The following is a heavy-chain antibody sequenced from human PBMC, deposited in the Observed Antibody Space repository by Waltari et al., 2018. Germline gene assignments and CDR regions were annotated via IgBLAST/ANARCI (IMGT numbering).Heavy chain of an antibody. J-gene: IGHJ4*02. D-gene: IGHD3-22*01. Sequence: QVQLVLSGAEGKKPGASAKVYCTASGYTLTAYYMHWVRQAPGQGLEWMGWINPKSGGTNYAQKFQGRVTMTRDTSISTAYMELRRLRSDDTAVYYCARASRITMIPPDYWGQGTLVTVSS. CDR3: ARASRITMIPPDY. V-gene: IGHV1-2*02. CDR1: GYTLTAYY. CDR2: INPKSGGT.